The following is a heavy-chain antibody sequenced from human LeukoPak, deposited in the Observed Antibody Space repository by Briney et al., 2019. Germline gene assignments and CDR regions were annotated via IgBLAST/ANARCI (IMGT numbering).Heavy chain of an antibody. V-gene: IGHV4-30-2*01. CDR3: ARAVEGIVATISYFDY. Sequence: SQTLSLTCAVSGGSISSGGYSWSWIRQLPGKGLEWIGYIYHSGSTYYNPSLKSRVTISVDRSKNQFSLKLSSVTAADTAVYYCARAVEGIVATISYFDYWGQGTLVTVSS. J-gene: IGHJ4*02. CDR1: GGSISSGGYS. D-gene: IGHD5-12*01. CDR2: IYHSGST.